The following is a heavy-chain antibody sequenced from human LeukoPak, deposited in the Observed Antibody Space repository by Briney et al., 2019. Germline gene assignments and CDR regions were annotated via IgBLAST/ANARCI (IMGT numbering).Heavy chain of an antibody. CDR3: ARGNSGYALGDY. V-gene: IGHV1-69*13. CDR1: GGTFSSYA. CDR2: IIPIFGTA. Sequence: SVTVSCKASGGTFSSYAISWVRQAPGQGLEWMGGIIPIFGTANYAQKFQGRVTITADESTSTAYMELSSLRSEDTAVYYCARGNSGYALGDYWGQGTLVTVSS. D-gene: IGHD5-12*01. J-gene: IGHJ4*02.